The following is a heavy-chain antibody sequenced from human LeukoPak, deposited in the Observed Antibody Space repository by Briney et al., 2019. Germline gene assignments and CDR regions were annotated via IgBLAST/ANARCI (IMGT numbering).Heavy chain of an antibody. CDR2: ISDDGSNK. CDR3: ARDKRLDY. Sequence: GRSLRLSCAASGFTFSGYAMHWVRQAPGKGLEWVAVISDDGSNKFYADSVKGRFTISRDNSKNTLYLQMNSLRAEDTAVYYCARDKRLDYWGQGTLVTVSS. CDR1: GFTFSGYA. J-gene: IGHJ4*02. V-gene: IGHV3-30-3*01.